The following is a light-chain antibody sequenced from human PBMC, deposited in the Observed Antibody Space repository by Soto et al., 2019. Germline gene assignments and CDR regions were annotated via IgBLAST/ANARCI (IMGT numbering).Light chain of an antibody. CDR1: QSVSSY. J-gene: IGKJ3*01. CDR3: QQRSNWLFT. CDR2: DAS. V-gene: IGKV3-11*01. Sequence: EIVLTQSPATLSLSPWERATLSCRASQSVSSYLAWYQQKPGQAPRLLIYDASNRATGIPARFSGSGSGTDFTLTISSLEPEDFAVYYCQQRSNWLFTFGPGTKVAIK.